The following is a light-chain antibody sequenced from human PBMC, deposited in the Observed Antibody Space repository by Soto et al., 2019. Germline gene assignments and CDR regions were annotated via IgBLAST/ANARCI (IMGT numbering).Light chain of an antibody. CDR3: SSYTSNSTLV. Sequence: QSALAQPASVSGSPGQSITTSCTGTSSDVGAYNYVSWYQQHPDKAPKLMIFEVSDRPSGVSDRFSGSNSGNTASLTISGLQAEDEADYFCSSYTSNSTLVFGGGTQLTVL. CDR2: EVS. CDR1: SSDVGAYNY. V-gene: IGLV2-14*01. J-gene: IGLJ3*02.